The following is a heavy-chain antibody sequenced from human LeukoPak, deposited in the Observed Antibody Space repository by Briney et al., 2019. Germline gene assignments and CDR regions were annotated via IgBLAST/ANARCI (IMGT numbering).Heavy chain of an antibody. D-gene: IGHD5-12*01. CDR3: ARGTYSGYEAFDY. J-gene: IGHJ4*02. CDR2: IYTSGST. V-gene: IGHV4-61*02. Sequence: SESLSLTCTVSGGSMTSDDYYWSWIRQPAGKGLEWIGRIYTSGSTDYNPSLKSRVTMSVDTSKNQFSLKLSSVTAADTAVYYCARGTYSGYEAFDYWGQGTLVTVSS. CDR1: GGSMTSDDYY.